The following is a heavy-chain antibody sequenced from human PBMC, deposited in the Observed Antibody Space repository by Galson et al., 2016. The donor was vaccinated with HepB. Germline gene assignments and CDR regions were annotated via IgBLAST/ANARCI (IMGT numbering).Heavy chain of an antibody. Sequence: SETLSLTCTVSGGSISSYYWSWIRQPPGKGLEWIGYIYYSGSTNYNPSLKSRVTISVDTSKNQFSLKLSSVTAADTAVYYCARLLVSLHYYDSSGYSDWGQGTLVTVSS. J-gene: IGHJ4*02. D-gene: IGHD3-22*01. CDR2: IYYSGST. CDR1: GGSISSYY. V-gene: IGHV4-59*01. CDR3: ARLLVSLHYYDSSGYSD.